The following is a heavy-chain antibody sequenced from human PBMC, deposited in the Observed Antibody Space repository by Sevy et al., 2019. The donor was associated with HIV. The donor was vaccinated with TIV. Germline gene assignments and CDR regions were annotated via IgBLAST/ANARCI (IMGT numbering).Heavy chain of an antibody. Sequence: GGPLRLSCVASEFTFSNFWMSWVRQAPGKGLEWVANIKQDGSEKNYVDSVKGRFTISRDNAKNSMYLEMNSLRAEDTAVYSCARGLDYYDRSGYPDYWGQGTLVTVSS. CDR3: ARGLDYYDRSGYPDY. V-gene: IGHV3-7*03. CDR1: EFTFSNFW. J-gene: IGHJ4*02. D-gene: IGHD3-22*01. CDR2: IKQDGSEK.